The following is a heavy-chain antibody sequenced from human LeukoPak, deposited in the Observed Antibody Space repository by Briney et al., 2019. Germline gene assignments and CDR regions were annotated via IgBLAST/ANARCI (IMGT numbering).Heavy chain of an antibody. CDR3: ARTSARGAQFDY. D-gene: IGHD3-10*01. V-gene: IGHV4-4*07. CDR2: IYISGST. Sequence: SETLSLTCSVSGGSISSYYWSWIRQPAGKGLEWIGRIYISGSTNYNPSLKTRVTISLDTSKNQFSLNLTTVTAADTAVYYCARTSARGAQFDYWGQGTLVTVSS. CDR1: GGSISSYY. J-gene: IGHJ4*02.